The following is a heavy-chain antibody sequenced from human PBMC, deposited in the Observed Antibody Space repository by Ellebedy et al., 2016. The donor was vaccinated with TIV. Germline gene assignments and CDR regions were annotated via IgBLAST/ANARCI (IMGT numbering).Heavy chain of an antibody. Sequence: GGSLRLSXAASGFTFSSFAMSWVRQAPGKGLEWVSLISDYGGSTYYADSVKGRFIISRDNSKSTLYLQMNSLGAEDTAVYYCAKDRYHSSGSNFDHWGQGTLVTVSS. CDR1: GFTFSSFA. V-gene: IGHV3-23*01. J-gene: IGHJ4*02. CDR2: ISDYGGST. D-gene: IGHD3-22*01. CDR3: AKDRYHSSGSNFDH.